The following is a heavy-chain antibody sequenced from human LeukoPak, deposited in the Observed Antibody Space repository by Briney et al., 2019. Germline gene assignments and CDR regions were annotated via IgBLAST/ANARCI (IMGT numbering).Heavy chain of an antibody. CDR3: ARDLQHYDILTGYSPGAFDI. V-gene: IGHV4-59*01. CDR1: GVSISSYY. Sequence: PSETLSLTCTVSGVSISSYYWSWLQQPPGKGLEGIGYIYYSGSTNYNPSLKSRVTISVDTSKNQFSLKLSSVTAADTAVYYCARDLQHYDILTGYSPGAFDIWGQGTMVTVSS. D-gene: IGHD3-9*01. J-gene: IGHJ3*02. CDR2: IYYSGST.